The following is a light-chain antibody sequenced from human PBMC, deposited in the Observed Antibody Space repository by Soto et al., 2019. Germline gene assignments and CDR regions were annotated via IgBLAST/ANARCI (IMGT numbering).Light chain of an antibody. CDR1: QSISSW. CDR3: QQYNSYWT. J-gene: IGKJ1*01. CDR2: DAS. Sequence: DIQMTHSPSTLSSSVGDRVTVSGRASQSISSWLAWYQQKPGKAPKLLIYDASSLESGVPSRFSGSGSGTEFTLTISSLQPDDFATYCCQQYNSYWTFGQGTKVDIK. V-gene: IGKV1-5*01.